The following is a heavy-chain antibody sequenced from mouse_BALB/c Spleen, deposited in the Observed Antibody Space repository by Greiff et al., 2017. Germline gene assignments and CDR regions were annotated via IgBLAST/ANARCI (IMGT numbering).Heavy chain of an antibody. V-gene: IGHV14-4*02. J-gene: IGHJ3*01. CDR3: NARGLFAY. Sequence: EVQRVESGAELVRSGASVKLSCTASGFNIKDYYMHWVKQRPEQGLEWIGWIDPENGDTEYAPKFQGKATMTADTSSNTAYLQLSSLTSEDTAVYYCNARGLFAYWGQGTLVTVSA. CDR1: GFNIKDYY. CDR2: IDPENGDT.